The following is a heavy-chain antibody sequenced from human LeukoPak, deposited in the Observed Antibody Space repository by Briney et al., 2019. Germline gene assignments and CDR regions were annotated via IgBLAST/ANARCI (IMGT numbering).Heavy chain of an antibody. Sequence: GGSLRLSCAASGFTFSSYGMHWVRQAPGKGLEWVAVISYDGSNKYYADSVKGRFTISRDNSKSTLYLQMNSLRAEDTAVYYCAKVHIPYCSGGSCAPYGMDVWGQGTTVTVSS. CDR1: GFTFSSYG. J-gene: IGHJ6*02. CDR3: AKVHIPYCSGGSCAPYGMDV. V-gene: IGHV3-30*18. D-gene: IGHD2-15*01. CDR2: ISYDGSNK.